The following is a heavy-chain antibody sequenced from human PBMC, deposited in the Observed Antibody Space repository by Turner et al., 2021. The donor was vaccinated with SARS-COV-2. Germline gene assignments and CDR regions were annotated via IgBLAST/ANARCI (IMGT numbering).Heavy chain of an antibody. CDR1: GFTFSSYG. V-gene: IGHV3-30*18. D-gene: IGHD1-1*01. CDR3: AKARYGNYYYGMDV. Sequence: QGRLVESGGAVVQPGRSLILSFEPSGFTFSSYGMHWVRQAPGRGLEWVAVISYDGINKYYADSVKGRFTISRDNSKNTLYLQMNSLRAEDTAVYYCAKARYGNYYYGMDVWGQGTTVTVSS. J-gene: IGHJ6*02. CDR2: ISYDGINK.